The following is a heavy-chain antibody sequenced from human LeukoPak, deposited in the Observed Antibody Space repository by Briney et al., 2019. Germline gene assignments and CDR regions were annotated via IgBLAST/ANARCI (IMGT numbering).Heavy chain of an antibody. CDR3: ARLGFLTGYYNDAFDI. CDR1: GFTFSSYW. Sequence: GGSLRLSCAASGFTFSSYWMSWVRQAPGKGLEWVANIKQDGSEKYYADSVKGRFTISRDNAKNSLYLQMNSLRAEDTAVYYCARLGFLTGYYNDAFDIWGQGTMVTVSS. J-gene: IGHJ3*02. V-gene: IGHV3-7*03. D-gene: IGHD3-9*01. CDR2: IKQDGSEK.